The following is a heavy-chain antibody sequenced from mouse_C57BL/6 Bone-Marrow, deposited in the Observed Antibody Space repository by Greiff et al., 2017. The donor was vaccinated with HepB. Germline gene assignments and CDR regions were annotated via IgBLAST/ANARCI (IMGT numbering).Heavy chain of an antibody. D-gene: IGHD2-5*01. CDR2: IYPRDGST. J-gene: IGHJ4*01. V-gene: IGHV1-85*01. CDR1: GYTFTSYD. Sequence: QVHVKQSGPELVKPGASVKLSCKASGYTFTSYDINWVKQRPGQGLEWIGWIYPRDGSTKYNEKFKGKATLTVDTSSSTAYMELHSLTSEDSAVYFCARPYYSNFYYAMDYWGQGTSVTVSS. CDR3: ARPYYSNFYYAMDY.